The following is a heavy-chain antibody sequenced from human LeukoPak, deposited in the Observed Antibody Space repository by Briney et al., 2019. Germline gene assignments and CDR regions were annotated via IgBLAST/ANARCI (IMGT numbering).Heavy chain of an antibody. CDR1: GYTFTGYY. J-gene: IGHJ4*02. D-gene: IGHD3-16*01. V-gene: IGHV1-2*06. Sequence: GASVKVSCTTSGYTFTGYYMHWVGQAPGQGLEWLGRMNPNSGDTNYPQNFQGRVTMTRDTSISTAYMELSSLRSDDTAVYYCVPRGDGGFDYWGQGTLVIVSS. CDR2: MNPNSGDT. CDR3: VPRGDGGFDY.